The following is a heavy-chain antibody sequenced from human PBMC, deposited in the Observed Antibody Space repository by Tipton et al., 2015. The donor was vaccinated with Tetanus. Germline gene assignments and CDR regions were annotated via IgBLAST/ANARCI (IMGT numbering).Heavy chain of an antibody. D-gene: IGHD3-22*01. Sequence: QVQLVQSGPEVKKPGASVKVSCKASGYTFTGYYMHWVRQAPGQGLEWMGWINPNSGGANYAQKFQGRVTMTRDTSISTAYMELSRLRSDDTAVYYCARVAGSSGYSRDYYYGMDVWGQGTTVTVSS. CDR2: INPNSGGA. J-gene: IGHJ6*02. V-gene: IGHV1-2*02. CDR3: ARVAGSSGYSRDYYYGMDV. CDR1: GYTFTGYY.